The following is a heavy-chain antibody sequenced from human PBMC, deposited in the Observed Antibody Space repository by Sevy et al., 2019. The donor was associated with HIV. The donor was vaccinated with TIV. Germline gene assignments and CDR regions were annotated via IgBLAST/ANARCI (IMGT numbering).Heavy chain of an antibody. CDR3: STHAGIAAAGRVFDY. D-gene: IGHD6-25*01. J-gene: IGHJ4*02. Sequence: GGSLRLSCVASGFTFSDHYMEWVRQAPGKGLEWVGRTRNKADGYTTEYAASVKGRFTISRDDSKNSRYVQMNSLKTEDTAVYYCSTHAGIAAAGRVFDYWGQGTLVTVSS. CDR1: GFTFSDHY. V-gene: IGHV3-72*01. CDR2: TRNKADGYTT.